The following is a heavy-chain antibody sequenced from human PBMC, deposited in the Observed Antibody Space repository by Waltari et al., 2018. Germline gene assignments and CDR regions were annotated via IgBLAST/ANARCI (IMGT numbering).Heavy chain of an antibody. CDR3: VAAKEYYYDGSGDDAFET. J-gene: IGHJ3*02. V-gene: IGHV4-38-2*01. CDR1: GYSMRSGYY. D-gene: IGHD3-22*01. CDR2: IYQSGSS. Sequence: QVQLQESGPGLAKSSETLSLTCDVSGYSMRSGYYWGWIRQPPRKGLAWIASIYQSGSSYTNPAIRRRVTISVDTSRNQFSLEMTSVTATDTATYYCVAAKEYYYDGSGDDAFETWGQGTLVTVSS.